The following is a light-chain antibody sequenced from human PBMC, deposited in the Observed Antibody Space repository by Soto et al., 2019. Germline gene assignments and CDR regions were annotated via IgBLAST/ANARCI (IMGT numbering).Light chain of an antibody. Sequence: EIVLTQSPATLSLSPGERATLSCRASQSVSSCLAWYQQKPGQAPRLLVSDASNRATGIPARFSGSGSGTDFTLTISSLEPEDFAVYYCQQRSNWQYTFGQGTKLEIK. V-gene: IGKV3D-11*02. CDR3: QQRSNWQYT. J-gene: IGKJ2*01. CDR1: QSVSSC. CDR2: DAS.